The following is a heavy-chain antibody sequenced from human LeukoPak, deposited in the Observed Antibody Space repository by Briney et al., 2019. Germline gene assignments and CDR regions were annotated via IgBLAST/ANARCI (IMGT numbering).Heavy chain of an antibody. J-gene: IGHJ6*02. V-gene: IGHV4-34*01. CDR3: ASANLYDFWSGYYYGMDV. D-gene: IGHD3-3*01. CDR2: INHTGST. CDR1: GGSFSGYY. Sequence: PSETLSLTCAVYGGSFSGYYWSWIRQSPGKGLEWIGEINHTGSTNYNPSLKSRVTVSVDTSKNQFSLKLSSVTAADTAVYYCASANLYDFWSGYYYGMDVWGQGTTVTVSS.